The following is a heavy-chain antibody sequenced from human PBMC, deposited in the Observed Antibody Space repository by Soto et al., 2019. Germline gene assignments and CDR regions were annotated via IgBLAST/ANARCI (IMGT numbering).Heavy chain of an antibody. J-gene: IGHJ3*01. Sequence: EVQLLESGGGLVQPGGSLRLSCAASAFTFSHYAMSWVRQAPGKGLQWVSTIFGSGAPTHYADSVKGRFGISRDNSNNMLFLEMNSLKDEDTAVYYCTREASSWGFAFDLWGQGTRVAVSS. CDR1: AFTFSHYA. D-gene: IGHD3-16*01. CDR2: IFGSGAPT. V-gene: IGHV3-23*01. CDR3: TREASSWGFAFDL.